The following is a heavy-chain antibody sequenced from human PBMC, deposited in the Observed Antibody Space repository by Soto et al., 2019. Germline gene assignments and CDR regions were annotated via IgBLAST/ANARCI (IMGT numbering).Heavy chain of an antibody. Sequence: PSETLSLTCTVSGGSISSSSYNWGWIRQPQGKGLEWSGSIYYSGSTYYNPSLKSRVTISVDTSKNQFSLKLSSVTAADTAVYYCARRQVGYYDILTGYEWGQGTLVTVPS. J-gene: IGHJ4*02. CDR3: ARRQVGYYDILTGYE. V-gene: IGHV4-39*01. D-gene: IGHD3-9*01. CDR2: IYYSGST. CDR1: GGSISSSSYN.